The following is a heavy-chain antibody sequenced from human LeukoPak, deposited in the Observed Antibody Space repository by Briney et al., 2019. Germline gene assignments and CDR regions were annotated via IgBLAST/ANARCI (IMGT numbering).Heavy chain of an antibody. Sequence: PGKSLRLSCAASGFTFNNYGMHWVRQAPGKGLEWVAVISTDGNYKHSADSVKGRFNISRDNSKNVLYLQMNSLRVEDTAVYYCAKDRLWFGEKHLDYWGQGTPVTVSS. CDR2: ISTDGNYK. CDR3: AKDRLWFGEKHLDY. D-gene: IGHD3-10*01. CDR1: GFTFNNYG. J-gene: IGHJ4*02. V-gene: IGHV3-30*18.